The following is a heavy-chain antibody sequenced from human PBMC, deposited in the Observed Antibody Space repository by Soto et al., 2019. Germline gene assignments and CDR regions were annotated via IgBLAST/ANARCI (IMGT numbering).Heavy chain of an antibody. CDR2: IYYTGNT. CDR3: AAGLDHNKVGY. D-gene: IGHD3-16*01. CDR1: GGSISPSY. V-gene: IGHV4-59*01. J-gene: IGHJ4*02. Sequence: QVRLQESGPGLVEPSETLSLTCTVSGGSISPSYWNWVRQPPGKGLERIGCIYYTGNTYYNPSLKSRVTISRDTSKNQFSLEVTSVTAADMAMYYCAAGLDHNKVGYWGQGTLVTVSS.